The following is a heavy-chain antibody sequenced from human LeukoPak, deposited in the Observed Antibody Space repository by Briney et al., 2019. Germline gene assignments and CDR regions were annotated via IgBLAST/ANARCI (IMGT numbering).Heavy chain of an antibody. CDR2: VRGTGTNT. D-gene: IGHD6-19*01. J-gene: IGHJ4*02. V-gene: IGHV3-23*01. CDR1: GFTFSTYA. CDR3: AKSGNAWYFFDS. Sequence: GRSLRLSCAASGFTFSTYAMIWVRQAPGRGVEWVSGVRGTGTNTYYADSVKGRFTISRDNSENMVYLQIDSLRSDDTAVYYCAKSGNAWYFFDSWGQGTLVTVSS.